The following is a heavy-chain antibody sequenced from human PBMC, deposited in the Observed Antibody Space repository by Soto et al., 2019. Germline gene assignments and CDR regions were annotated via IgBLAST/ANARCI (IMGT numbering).Heavy chain of an antibody. J-gene: IGHJ1*01. CDR2: ISAYNGNT. V-gene: IGHV1-18*01. CDR3: ARDMVTFGGVIVSGY. Sequence: ASVKVSCKASGYTFINYGINWVRQAPGQGLEWMGWISAYNGNTKDAQKFQDRVTMTTDTSTSTAYMELTGLRSDDTAVYYCARDMVTFGGVIVSGYWGQGTQVTVSS. CDR1: GYTFINYG. D-gene: IGHD3-16*02.